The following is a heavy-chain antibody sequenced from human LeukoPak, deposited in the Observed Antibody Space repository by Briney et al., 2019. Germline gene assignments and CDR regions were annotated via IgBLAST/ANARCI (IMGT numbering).Heavy chain of an antibody. J-gene: IGHJ6*04. Sequence: GGSLRLSCAASGFTFSSYWMSWVRQAPGKGLEWVANIKQDGSEKYYVDSVKGRFTISRDNASNTLFLQMNSLRAEDTAIYFCTRDGPSEVWGKGTTVIISS. CDR3: TRDGPSEV. CDR2: IKQDGSEK. CDR1: GFTFSSYW. V-gene: IGHV3-7*01.